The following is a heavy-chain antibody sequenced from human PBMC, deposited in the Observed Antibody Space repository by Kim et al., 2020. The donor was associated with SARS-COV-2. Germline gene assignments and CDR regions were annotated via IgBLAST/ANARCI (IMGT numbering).Heavy chain of an antibody. CDR3: ARGSSAVPMHY. J-gene: IGHJ4*02. CDR1: GGSFSGYY. CDR2: INLGGTT. V-gene: IGHV4-34*01. D-gene: IGHD2-2*01. Sequence: SETLSLTCAVHGGSFSGYYWNWIRQSPEKGLEWIGDINLGGTTNYNPSLKSRVTLSIDTSKSQFSLNLTSVTAADTAVYYCARGSSAVPMHYWGQGTLVTVSS.